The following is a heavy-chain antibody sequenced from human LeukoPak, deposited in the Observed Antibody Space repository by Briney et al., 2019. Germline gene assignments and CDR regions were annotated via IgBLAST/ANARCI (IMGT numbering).Heavy chain of an antibody. CDR2: IYSDGST. V-gene: IGHV3-53*01. CDR3: AKDLSSAITSALVLDV. Sequence: PGGSLRLSCAVSGFTVSSNYMSWVRQAPGKGLEWVSVIYSDGSTYSADSVKGRFTISRDNVKNVLYLQMTSLRPEDTALYYCAKDLSSAITSALVLDVWGQGTTVIVSS. D-gene: IGHD3-22*01. J-gene: IGHJ6*02. CDR1: GFTVSSNY.